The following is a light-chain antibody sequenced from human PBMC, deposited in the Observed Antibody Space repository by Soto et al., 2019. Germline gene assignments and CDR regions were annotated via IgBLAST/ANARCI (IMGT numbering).Light chain of an antibody. J-gene: IGKJ1*01. CDR2: GAS. CDR3: QQYNNWPRT. V-gene: IGKV3-15*01. CDR1: QSVSSN. Sequence: EIVMTQSPATLSVSPGERATLSCSASQSVSSNLAWYHQKPGQAPRLLIYGASTRATGIPARFSGSGSGTESTLTISSLQSEDFAVYYCQQYNNWPRTFGQGTKVAIK.